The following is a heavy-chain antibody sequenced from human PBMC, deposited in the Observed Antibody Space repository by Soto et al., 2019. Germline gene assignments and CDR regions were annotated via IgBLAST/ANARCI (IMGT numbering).Heavy chain of an antibody. V-gene: IGHV4-31*03. Sequence: QVQLQESGPGLVKPSQTLSLTCTVSGGSISSGGYYWSWIRQHPGKGLEWIGYIYYSGSTYYNPSLKSRVTISVDTSKNQFSLKLSSVTAAGTAVYYCARETSTVTGDAFDIWGQGTMVTVSS. D-gene: IGHD4-17*01. CDR3: ARETSTVTGDAFDI. CDR2: IYYSGST. J-gene: IGHJ3*02. CDR1: GGSISSGGYY.